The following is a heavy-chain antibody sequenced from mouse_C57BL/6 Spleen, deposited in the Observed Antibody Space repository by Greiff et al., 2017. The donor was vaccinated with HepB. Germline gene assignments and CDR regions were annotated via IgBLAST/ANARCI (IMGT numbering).Heavy chain of an antibody. D-gene: IGHD2-1*01. CDR2: ISYDGSN. CDR1: GYSITSCYY. Sequence: DVKLQESGPGLVKPSQSLSLTCSVTGYSITSCYYWNWIRQFPGNKLEWMGYISYDGSNNYNPSLKNRISITRDTSKNQFFLKLNSVTTEDTATYYCERDGIYYGNNWFAYWGQGTLVTVSA. V-gene: IGHV3-6*01. J-gene: IGHJ3*01. CDR3: ERDGIYYGNNWFAY.